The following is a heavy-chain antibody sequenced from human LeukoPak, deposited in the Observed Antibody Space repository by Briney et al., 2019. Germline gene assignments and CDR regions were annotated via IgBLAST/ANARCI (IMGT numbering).Heavy chain of an antibody. CDR2: ISSSSSYI. Sequence: GGSLRLFCAASGFTFSSYSMNWVRQAPGKGLEWVSSISSSSSYIYYADSVKGRFTISRDNAKNSLYLQMNSLRAEDTAVYYCAREVAIIVPGAPDYWGQGTLVTVSS. V-gene: IGHV3-21*01. D-gene: IGHD2-2*01. J-gene: IGHJ4*02. CDR1: GFTFSSYS. CDR3: AREVAIIVPGAPDY.